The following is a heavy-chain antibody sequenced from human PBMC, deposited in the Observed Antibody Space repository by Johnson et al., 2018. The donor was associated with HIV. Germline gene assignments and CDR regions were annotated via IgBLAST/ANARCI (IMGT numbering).Heavy chain of an antibody. V-gene: IGHV3-15*01. Sequence: MQLVESGGGFVEPGGSLRLSCAASGFTFSNAWMSWIRQVPGKGLEWVGRITSETDGGTIDYAAPVKGRFTISRDNSKNTLYLQMNSLRAEDTAVYYCAKGGGQLWFYIAFDIWGQGTMVTVSS. CDR3: AKGGGQLWFYIAFDI. J-gene: IGHJ3*02. CDR2: ITSETDGGTI. D-gene: IGHD5-18*01. CDR1: GFTFSNAW.